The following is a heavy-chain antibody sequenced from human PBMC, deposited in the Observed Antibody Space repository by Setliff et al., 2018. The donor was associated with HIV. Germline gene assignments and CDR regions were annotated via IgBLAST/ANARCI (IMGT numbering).Heavy chain of an antibody. J-gene: IGHJ4*02. V-gene: IGHV4-34*01. CDR3: ARGNWFDGGALPHDY. Sequence: PSETLSLTCAVDVGSFTNYFWNWSRQPPGKGLEWIGEINHSGSTNYNPSLKGRVVMSVDTSKRQFSLSLNSVTAADTAMYYCARGNWFDGGALPHDYWGQGTLVTVSS. CDR1: VGSFTNYF. CDR2: INHSGST. D-gene: IGHD2-15*01.